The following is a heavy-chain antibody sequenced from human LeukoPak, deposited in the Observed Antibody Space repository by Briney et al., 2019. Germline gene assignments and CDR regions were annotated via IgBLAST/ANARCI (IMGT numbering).Heavy chain of an antibody. Sequence: GGSLRLSCAASGFTFSSYAMSWVRQAPGKGLEWVSGISGSGGSTYYADSVKGRFTISRDNSKNTLYLQMNSLRAEDTAVYYCAKATLAYYYDSSGYYYGNYYYGMDVWGQGTTVTVSS. CDR3: AKATLAYYYDSSGYYYGNYYYGMDV. CDR2: ISGSGGST. CDR1: GFTFSSYA. J-gene: IGHJ6*02. V-gene: IGHV3-23*01. D-gene: IGHD3-22*01.